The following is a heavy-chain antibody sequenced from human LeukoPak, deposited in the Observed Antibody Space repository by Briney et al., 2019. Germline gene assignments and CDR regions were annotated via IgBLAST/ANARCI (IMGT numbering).Heavy chain of an antibody. D-gene: IGHD2/OR15-2a*01. CDR3: ARVYDGVPDY. CDR1: GFTFSSYS. CDR2: ISSSSNNI. V-gene: IGHV3-21*04. J-gene: IGHJ4*02. Sequence: GGSLRLSCAASGFTFSSYSMSWVRQAPGKGLEWVSSISSSSNNIHYADSVKGRFTISRDNSKNTLYLQMNSLRAEDTAVYYCARVYDGVPDYWGQGTLVTVSS.